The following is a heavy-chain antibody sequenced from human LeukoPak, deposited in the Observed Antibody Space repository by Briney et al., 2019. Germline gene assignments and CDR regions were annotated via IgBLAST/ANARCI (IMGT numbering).Heavy chain of an antibody. CDR2: ISYDGSNK. CDR1: GFTFSSYG. CDR3: ARSIAAGTGPGNSVQH. D-gene: IGHD6-25*01. V-gene: IGHV3-30*03. J-gene: IGHJ1*01. Sequence: GGSLRLSCAASGFTFSSYGMHWVRQAPGKGLEWVAVISYDGSNKYYADSVKGRFTISRDNSKNTLYLQMNSLRAEDTAVYYCARSIAAGTGPGNSVQHWGQGTLVTVSS.